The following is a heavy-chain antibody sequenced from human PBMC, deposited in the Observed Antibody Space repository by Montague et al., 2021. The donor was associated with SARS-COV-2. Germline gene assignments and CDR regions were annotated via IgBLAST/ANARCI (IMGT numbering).Heavy chain of an antibody. CDR3: ARMRAVLLWFGESTYFDY. CDR2: SSHSGSA. CDR1: GGSFSGYY. Sequence: SETLSLTCAVSGGSFSGYYWSWICKPPGKGLERIGVSSHSGSANYNPSLTSRVPISVDTSKNQFSLKLSFVTAAATAVSYCARMRAVLLWFGESTYFDYWGQGTLVTVSS. D-gene: IGHD3-10*01. V-gene: IGHV4-34*01. J-gene: IGHJ4*02.